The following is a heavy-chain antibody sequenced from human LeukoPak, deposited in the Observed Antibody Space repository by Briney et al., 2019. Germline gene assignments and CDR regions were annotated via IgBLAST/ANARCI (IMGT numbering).Heavy chain of an antibody. D-gene: IGHD4-17*01. CDR3: ARGGDYGDLRYFDY. V-gene: IGHV4-59*01. Sequence: SETLSLTCTVSGGSINNYYWSWIRQPPGKGLEWIGYIYYRGSTNYNPSLKSRVTFSVDTSKNQFSLKLNSVTAAGTAVYYCARGGDYGDLRYFDYWGQGTLVTVSS. CDR1: GGSINNYY. J-gene: IGHJ4*02. CDR2: IYYRGST.